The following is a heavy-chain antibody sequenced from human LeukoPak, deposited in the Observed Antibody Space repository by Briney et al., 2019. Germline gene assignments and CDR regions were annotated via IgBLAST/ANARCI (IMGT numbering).Heavy chain of an antibody. CDR1: GFTFSKYW. CDR3: AKMHSSKWYAKYFHH. J-gene: IGHJ1*01. D-gene: IGHD6-13*01. CDR2: IKEDGSEK. Sequence: QPGGSLRLSCAASGFTFSKYWMSWVRQAPGKGLEWVANIKEDGSEKYYVDSVKGRFTISRDNAKNSLYLQMSSLRVEDTAIYYCAKMHSSKWYAKYFHHWGQGTLVTVSS. V-gene: IGHV3-7*01.